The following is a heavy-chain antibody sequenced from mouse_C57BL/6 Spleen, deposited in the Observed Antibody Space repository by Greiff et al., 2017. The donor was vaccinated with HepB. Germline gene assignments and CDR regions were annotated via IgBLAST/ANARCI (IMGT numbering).Heavy chain of an antibody. CDR1: GYTFTSYW. Sequence: QVQLQQPGAELVKPGASVKLSRKASGYTFTSYWMHWVKQRPIQGLEWIGNIDPSDSETHYNQKFKDKATLTVDKSSSTAYMQLSSLTSEDSAVYYCAREGGYLDYWGQGTTLTVSS. CDR2: IDPSDSET. D-gene: IGHD3-3*01. V-gene: IGHV1-52*01. J-gene: IGHJ2*01. CDR3: AREGGYLDY.